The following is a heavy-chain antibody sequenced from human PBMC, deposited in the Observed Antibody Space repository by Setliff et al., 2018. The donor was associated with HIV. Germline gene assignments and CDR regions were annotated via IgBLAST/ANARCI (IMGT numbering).Heavy chain of an antibody. D-gene: IGHD6-19*01. V-gene: IGHV1-69*13. CDR2: IIPVFGTA. Sequence: SVKVSCKASGGTFNSYAINWVRQAPGQGLEWMGGIIPVFGTANYAQNFQGRVTITADESTSTAYMELSSLRSEDTAVYYCARGMYSSGWYDAFGIWGQGTMVTVSS. CDR3: ARGMYSSGWYDAFGI. CDR1: GGTFNSYA. J-gene: IGHJ3*02.